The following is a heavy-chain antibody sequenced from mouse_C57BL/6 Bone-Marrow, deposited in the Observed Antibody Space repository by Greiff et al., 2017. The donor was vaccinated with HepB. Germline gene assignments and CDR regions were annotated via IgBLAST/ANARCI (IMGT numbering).Heavy chain of an antibody. V-gene: IGHV1-59*01. Sequence: QVQLQQPGAELVRPGTSVKLSCKASGYTFTSYWMHWVKQRPGQGLEWIGVIDPSDSYTNYNQKFKGKATLTVDTSSSTAYMQLSSLTSEDSAVYDCASEGAGSAWFDYWGQGTLVTVSA. CDR3: ASEGAGSAWFDY. CDR2: IDPSDSYT. J-gene: IGHJ3*01. CDR1: GYTFTSYW.